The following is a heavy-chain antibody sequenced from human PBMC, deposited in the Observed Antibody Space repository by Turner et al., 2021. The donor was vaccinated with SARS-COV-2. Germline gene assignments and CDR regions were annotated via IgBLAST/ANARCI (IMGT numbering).Heavy chain of an antibody. CDR3: ARDNRGSDTYYKAFDM. Sequence: QVQLVQSGAEVTKPGASMKVSCKASGYTFTNYGISWVRQAPGQGLEWMGWISTFNGNTDYAQKVQGRVTMTTDTSTSTAYMELRSLSSDDTALYYCARDNRGSDTYYKAFDMWGQGTMVTVSS. D-gene: IGHD3-10*01. CDR1: GYTFTNYG. J-gene: IGHJ3*02. V-gene: IGHV1-18*01. CDR2: ISTFNGNT.